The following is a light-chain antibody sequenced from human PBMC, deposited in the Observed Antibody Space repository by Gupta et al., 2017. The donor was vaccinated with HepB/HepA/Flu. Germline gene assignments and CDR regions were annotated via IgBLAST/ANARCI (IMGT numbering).Light chain of an antibody. CDR3: QQYGSSPPIT. CDR2: GAA. Sequence: EIVLTQSPGTLSLSPGERATRSCRASQSVSSSYLAWYQQKPGQAPRLLMHGAASRATGIPDRFSGSGSGTDVTLTISRLEPEDFAVYYCQQYGSSPPITFGQGTRLEIK. V-gene: IGKV3-20*01. J-gene: IGKJ5*01. CDR1: QSVSSSY.